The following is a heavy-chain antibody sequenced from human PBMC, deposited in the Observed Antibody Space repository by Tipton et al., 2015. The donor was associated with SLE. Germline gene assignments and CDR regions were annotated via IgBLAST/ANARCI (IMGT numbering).Heavy chain of an antibody. CDR3: AREGGGSGYFDY. V-gene: IGHV3-33*08. J-gene: IGHJ4*02. Sequence: SLRLSCAASGFTFSSYGMHWVRQAPGKGLEWVAVIWYDGSNKYYADSVKGRFTISRDNSKNTLYLQMNSLRAEDTAVYYCAREGGGSGYFDYWGQGTLVTVSS. CDR1: GFTFSSYG. D-gene: IGHD2-15*01. CDR2: IWYDGSNK.